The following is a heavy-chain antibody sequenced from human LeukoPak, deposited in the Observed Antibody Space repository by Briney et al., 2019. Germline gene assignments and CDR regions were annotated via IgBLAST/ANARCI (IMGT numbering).Heavy chain of an antibody. Sequence: GGSLRLSCAASGFTFSSYAMHWVRQAPGKGLEWVAVISYDGSNKYYADSVKGRFTISRDNSKNTLYLQMNSLRAEDTAVYYCAKRAAAAGYYYYYMDVWGKGTTVTVSS. CDR2: ISYDGSNK. D-gene: IGHD6-13*01. V-gene: IGHV3-30-3*02. J-gene: IGHJ6*03. CDR1: GFTFSSYA. CDR3: AKRAAAAGYYYYYMDV.